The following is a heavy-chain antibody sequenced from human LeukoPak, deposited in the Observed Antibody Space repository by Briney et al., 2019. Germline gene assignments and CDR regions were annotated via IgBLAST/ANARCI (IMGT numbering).Heavy chain of an antibody. Sequence: ASVKVSCKASVYTFTSYGINWVRHAPGQGLEWMGWISAYNSNTHYAQKLQGRDTMTTDTSTSTAYMEVRSLRSDDTAVYYCAREVGRGFDYWGQGTLVTVSS. CDR3: AREVGRGFDY. J-gene: IGHJ4*02. D-gene: IGHD1-26*01. CDR2: ISAYNSNT. CDR1: VYTFTSYG. V-gene: IGHV1-18*01.